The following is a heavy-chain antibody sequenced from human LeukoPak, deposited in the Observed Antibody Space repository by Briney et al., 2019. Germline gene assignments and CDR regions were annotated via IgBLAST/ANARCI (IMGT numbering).Heavy chain of an antibody. CDR1: GGSFSGYY. J-gene: IGHJ4*02. CDR2: INHSGST. D-gene: IGHD3-10*01. CDR3: ARDWEPYGSVDY. V-gene: IGHV4-34*01. Sequence: SETLSLTCAVYGGSFSGYYWSWIRQPPGKGLEWIGEINHSGSTNYNPSLKSRVTISVDTSKNQFSLKLSSVTAADTAVYYCARDWEPYGSVDYWGQGTLVTVSS.